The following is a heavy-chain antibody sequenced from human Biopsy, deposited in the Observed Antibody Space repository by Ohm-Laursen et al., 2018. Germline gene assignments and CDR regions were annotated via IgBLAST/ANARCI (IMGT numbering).Heavy chain of an antibody. J-gene: IGHJ5*01. CDR3: ARAGRYCSGGGCYSWFDS. CDR2: IKNKPNGYTT. V-gene: IGHV3-72*01. CDR1: GFSFSDNY. D-gene: IGHD2-15*01. Sequence: SLRLSCAASGFSFSDNYMDWVRQAQGTGLGRVGLIKNKPNGYTTDYAASVKGRFTISRDDSKNSLYLQMNSLKTEDTALYYCARAGRYCSGGGCYSWFDSWGQGTLVTVSS.